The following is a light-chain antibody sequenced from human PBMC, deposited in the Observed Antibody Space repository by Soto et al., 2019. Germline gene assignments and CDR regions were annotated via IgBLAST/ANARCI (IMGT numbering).Light chain of an antibody. Sequence: DIQMTQSPSTLSASVGDIVTITCRASQTISGWLAWYPQKPGKAPKLLIYDASRLESGVPSRFSGSESGTEFTLTISSLQPDDLGTYYCQQYKSGYTFGQGTRLSIK. V-gene: IGKV1-5*01. CDR3: QQYKSGYT. CDR2: DAS. J-gene: IGKJ2*01. CDR1: QTISGW.